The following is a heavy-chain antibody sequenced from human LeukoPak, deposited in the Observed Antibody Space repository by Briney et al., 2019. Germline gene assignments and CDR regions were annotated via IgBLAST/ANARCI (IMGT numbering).Heavy chain of an antibody. CDR2: INHSGST. D-gene: IGHD4-17*01. CDR1: GGSISGYY. Sequence: SETLSLTCSVSGGSISGYYWSWIRQPPGKGLEWIGEINHSGSTNYNPSLKSRVTISVDTSKNQFSLKLSSVTAADTAVCYCARGYYGDYPPYFDYWGQGTLVTVSS. J-gene: IGHJ4*02. CDR3: ARGYYGDYPPYFDY. V-gene: IGHV4-34*01.